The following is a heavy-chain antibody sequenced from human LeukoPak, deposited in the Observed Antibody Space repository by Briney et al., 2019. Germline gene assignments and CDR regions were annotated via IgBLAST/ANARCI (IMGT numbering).Heavy chain of an antibody. CDR3: ARAHAGCGGTCPFDS. V-gene: IGHV4-4*07. CDR2: MYTDGDT. Sequence: SETLSLTCDVSGASISGYWWSWIRQPAGKGLEWIGRMYTDGDTNYNPALKRRVTVSVDTSKNLFPLKLISVTAADTAVYYCARAHAGCGGTCPFDSWGQGTLVTVSS. D-gene: IGHD2-15*01. J-gene: IGHJ4*02. CDR1: GASISGYW.